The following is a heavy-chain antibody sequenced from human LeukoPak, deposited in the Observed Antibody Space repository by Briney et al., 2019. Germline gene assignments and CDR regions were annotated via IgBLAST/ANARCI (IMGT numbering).Heavy chain of an antibody. CDR1: GFTFNSYA. CDR2: ISGSGRTT. J-gene: IGHJ4*02. V-gene: IGHV3-23*01. CDR3: AKLGIAQSWCNIDY. Sequence: GGSLRLSCAASGFTFNSYAMSWVRQAPGKGLEWVSTISGSGRTTYCADSVKGRVTISRDNSKNTLYVQMNSLRAEDTAIYYCAKLGIAQSWCNIDYWGQGTLVTVSS. D-gene: IGHD2-8*02.